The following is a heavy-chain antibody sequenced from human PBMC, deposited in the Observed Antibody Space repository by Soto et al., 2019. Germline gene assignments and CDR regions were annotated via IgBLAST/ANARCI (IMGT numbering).Heavy chain of an antibody. Sequence: EVQLVESGGRLVQPGGSLRLSCVVSGFTFDNYEMNWVRQAPGKGLEWLSYISSSSSTTYYADSVKGRFTVSRDNAKNSLYLQMSSLRAEDTALYYCARGATWPLTLFDYWGQGSVVTVSS. CDR1: GFTFDNYE. CDR2: ISSSSSTT. J-gene: IGHJ4*02. CDR3: ARGATWPLTLFDY. V-gene: IGHV3-48*03.